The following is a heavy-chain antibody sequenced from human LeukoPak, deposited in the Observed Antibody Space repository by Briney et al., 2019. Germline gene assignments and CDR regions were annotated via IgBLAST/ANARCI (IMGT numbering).Heavy chain of an antibody. J-gene: IGHJ3*02. Sequence: SETLSLTCTVSGGSISSGGHYWSWIRQHPGKGLEWIAYISYSGSTYYNPSLKSRIIISVDTSKNRFSLKLSSVTAADTAVYFCARGALNYYDTIGYSNDAFDIWGQGTMVTVSS. D-gene: IGHD3-22*01. V-gene: IGHV4-31*03. CDR2: ISYSGST. CDR1: GGSISSGGHY. CDR3: ARGALNYYDTIGYSNDAFDI.